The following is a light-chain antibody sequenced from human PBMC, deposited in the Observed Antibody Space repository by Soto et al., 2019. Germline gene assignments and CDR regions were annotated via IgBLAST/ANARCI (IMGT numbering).Light chain of an antibody. CDR1: QSVSNNY. Sequence: EIVLTQSPGTLSVSEGERATVACRASQSVSNNYLAWYQQKPGQAPRLLIYGASNRATGIPDRFSGSGSGTDFTLTISRLEPEDFAVYYCQQYGSSGTFGQGTKVDIK. CDR3: QQYGSSGT. V-gene: IGKV3-20*01. J-gene: IGKJ1*01. CDR2: GAS.